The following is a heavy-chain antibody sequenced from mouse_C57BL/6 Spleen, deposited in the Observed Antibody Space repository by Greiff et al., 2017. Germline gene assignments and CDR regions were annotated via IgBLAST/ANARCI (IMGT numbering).Heavy chain of an antibody. J-gene: IGHJ2*01. CDR3: ARWDGYLGNFDY. CDR2: IDPSDSYT. CDR1: GYTFTSYW. Sequence: QVQLQQPGAELVMPGASVKLSCKASGYTFTSYWMHWVKQRPGQGLEWIGEIDPSDSYTNYNQKFKGKSTLTVDESSSTAYMQLSSLTSEDSAVYYCARWDGYLGNFDYWGQGTTLAVSS. D-gene: IGHD2-3*01. V-gene: IGHV1-69*01.